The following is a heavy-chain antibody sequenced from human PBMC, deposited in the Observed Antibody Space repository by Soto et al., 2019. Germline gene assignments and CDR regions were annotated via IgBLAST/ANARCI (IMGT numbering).Heavy chain of an antibody. V-gene: IGHV3-23*01. J-gene: IGHJ4*02. Sequence: EVQLLESGGGLVQPGGSLRLSCAASGLTFSSYAMSWVRQAPGKGLEWVSAISGSGGGTYYADSVKGRFTISRDNSKNTLYLQMNSLRAEDTAVYYCAKGGGGRTINRFDCWGQGTLVTVSS. CDR2: ISGSGGGT. D-gene: IGHD2-15*01. CDR1: GLTFSSYA. CDR3: AKGGGGRTINRFDC.